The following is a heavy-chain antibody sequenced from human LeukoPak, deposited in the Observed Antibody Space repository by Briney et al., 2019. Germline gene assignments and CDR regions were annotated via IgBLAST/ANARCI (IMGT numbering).Heavy chain of an antibody. V-gene: IGHV3-30*02. CDR1: GFTFSSYG. CDR3: AKGEDYYGSGSYLGYYFDY. D-gene: IGHD3-10*01. J-gene: IGHJ4*02. Sequence: PGGSLRLSCAASGFTFSSYGMHWVRQAPGKGLEWVAFIRYDGSNKYYADSVKGRFTISRDNSKNTLYLQTNSLRAEDTVVYYCAKGEDYYGSGSYLGYYFDYWGQGTLVTVSS. CDR2: IRYDGSNK.